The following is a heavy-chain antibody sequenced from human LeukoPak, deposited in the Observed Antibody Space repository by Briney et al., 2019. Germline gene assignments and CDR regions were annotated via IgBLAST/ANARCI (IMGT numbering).Heavy chain of an antibody. J-gene: IGHJ3*02. V-gene: IGHV4-59*01. D-gene: IGHD2-2*01. CDR1: GGSLSSYY. CDR2: IYYSGST. Sequence: SETLSLTCTVSGGSLSSYYWSWIRQPPGKGLEWIGYIYYSGSTNYNPSLKSRVTISVDTSKNQFSLKLSSVTAADTAVYYCARDLVVVPASRRAFDIWGQGTMVTVSS. CDR3: ARDLVVVPASRRAFDI.